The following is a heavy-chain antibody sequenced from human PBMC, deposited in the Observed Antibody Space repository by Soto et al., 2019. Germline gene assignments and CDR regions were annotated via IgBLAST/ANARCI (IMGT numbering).Heavy chain of an antibody. Sequence: ASVKVSCKASGYTFPSYGIRWVRQAPGQGLEWMGWISAYNGNTKYAKKLQGRVTMTKDTSTSTADMELRSLRSDDTAVYYCARSPLVTIFGVVIIPWFDPWGQGTLVTVSS. CDR3: ARSPLVTIFGVVIIPWFDP. D-gene: IGHD3-3*01. V-gene: IGHV1-18*01. CDR1: GYTFPSYG. J-gene: IGHJ5*02. CDR2: ISAYNGNT.